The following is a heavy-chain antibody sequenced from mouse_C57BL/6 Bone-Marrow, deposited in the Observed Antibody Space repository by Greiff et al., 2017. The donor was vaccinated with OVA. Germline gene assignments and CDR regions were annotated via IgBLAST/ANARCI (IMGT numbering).Heavy chain of an antibody. CDR2: IYPGDGDT. V-gene: IGHV1-82*01. CDR1: GYAFSSSW. CDR3: ARGDYYSLFAY. Sequence: QVQLQQSGPELVKPGASVKISCKASGYAFSSSWMNWVKQRPGKGLEWIGRIYPGDGDTNYNGKFKGKATLTADKSSSTAYMQLSSLTSEDSAVYFCARGDYYSLFAYWGQGTLVTVSA. D-gene: IGHD2-4*01. J-gene: IGHJ3*01.